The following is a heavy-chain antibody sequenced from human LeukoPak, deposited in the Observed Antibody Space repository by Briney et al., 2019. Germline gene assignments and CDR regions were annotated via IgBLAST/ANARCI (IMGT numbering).Heavy chain of an antibody. CDR1: GGSISSSSYY. CDR2: IYYSGST. D-gene: IGHD2-8*01. CDR3: ARSGVEDY. J-gene: IGHJ4*02. Sequence: PSETLSLTCTVSGGSISSSSYYWGWIRQPPGKGLEWIGSIYYSGSTYYNPSLKSRVTISVDTSKNQFSLKLSSVTAADTAVYYCARSGVEDYWGQGTLVTVSS. V-gene: IGHV4-39*01.